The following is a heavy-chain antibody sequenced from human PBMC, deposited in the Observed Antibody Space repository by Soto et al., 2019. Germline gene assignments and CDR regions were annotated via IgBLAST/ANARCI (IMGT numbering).Heavy chain of an antibody. CDR2: ISGSCGST. J-gene: IGHJ4*02. CDR1: GFTFSSYA. D-gene: IGHD1-26*01. V-gene: IGHV3-23*01. CDR3: AKDTKVGGSYGY. Sequence: GGSLRLSCAASGFTFSSYAMSWVRQAPGKGLEWVSAISGSCGSTYYADSVKGRFTISRDNSKNTLYLQMNSLRAEDTAVYYCAKDTKVGGSYGYWGQGTLVTVSS.